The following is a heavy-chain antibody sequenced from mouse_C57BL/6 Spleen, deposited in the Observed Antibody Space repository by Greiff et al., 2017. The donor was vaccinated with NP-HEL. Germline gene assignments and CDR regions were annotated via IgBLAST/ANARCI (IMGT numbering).Heavy chain of an antibody. CDR1: GFTFSDYY. Sequence: DVQLVESEGGLVQPGSSTKLSCTASGFTFSDYYMAWVRQVPEKGLEWVANINYDGSSTYYLDSLKSRFIISRDNAKNILYLQMSSLKSEDTATYYCARESLGAMDYWGQGTSVTVSS. CDR2: INYDGSST. D-gene: IGHD3-1*01. J-gene: IGHJ4*01. CDR3: ARESLGAMDY. V-gene: IGHV5-16*01.